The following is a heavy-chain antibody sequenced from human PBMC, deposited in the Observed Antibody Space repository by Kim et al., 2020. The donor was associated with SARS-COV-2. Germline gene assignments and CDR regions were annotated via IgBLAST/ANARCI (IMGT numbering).Heavy chain of an antibody. CDR2: IYYSGST. J-gene: IGHJ3*02. D-gene: IGHD3-10*01. V-gene: IGHV4-59*11. CDR1: GDSISSHY. Sequence: SETLSLTCTVSGDSISSHYWSWIRQPPGKGLEWIGHIYYSGSTDYNPSLKSRVTISVDTSKIHFSLKLSSVTAADTAVYYCARAMVRGVIFDDAFDIWG. CDR3: ARAMVRGVIFDDAFDI.